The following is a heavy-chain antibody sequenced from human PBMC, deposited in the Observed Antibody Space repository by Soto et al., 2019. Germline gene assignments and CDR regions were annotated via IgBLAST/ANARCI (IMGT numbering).Heavy chain of an antibody. J-gene: IGHJ6*02. D-gene: IGHD3-10*01. CDR1: GDTFKNSV. V-gene: IGHV1-69*01. CDR3: VAELDFGKLSVV. Sequence: QVQLVQSGVEVKKPGSSVRVSCKASGDTFKNSVISWVRQAPGQGLEWMGGTIPLFGTTDYAQKFQGRLTITTDESTSTAYMEASRLTSADTAVYYCVAELDFGKLSVVWGQGTTVIVSS. CDR2: TIPLFGTT.